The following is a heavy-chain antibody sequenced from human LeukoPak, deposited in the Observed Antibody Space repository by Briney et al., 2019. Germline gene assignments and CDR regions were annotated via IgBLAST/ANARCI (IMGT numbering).Heavy chain of an antibody. CDR2: IYTGGTT. CDR3: ARGTLRSGYDS. CDR1: GLTVSRAY. V-gene: IGHV3-66*01. Sequence: GGSLRLSCAASGLTVSRAYLIWVRQAPGKGLEWVSSIYTGGTTYYADSVKGRFTISRHNSKNTLHLQLTSLRADDTALYFCARGTLRSGYDSWGQGTLVTVSS. J-gene: IGHJ4*02. D-gene: IGHD5-12*01.